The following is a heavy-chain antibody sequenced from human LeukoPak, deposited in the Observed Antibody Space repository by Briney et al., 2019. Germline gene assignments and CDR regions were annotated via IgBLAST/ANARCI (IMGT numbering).Heavy chain of an antibody. CDR3: ARDKGPVTKFDY. V-gene: IGHV1-46*01. J-gene: IGHJ4*02. D-gene: IGHD5-18*01. Sequence: ASVNVSCTASGYTFTSYYMHWVRQAPGQGLEWMGIINPSGGSTSYAQKFQGRVTMTRDTSTSTVYMELSSLRSEDTAVYYCARDKGPVTKFDYWGQGTLVTVSS. CDR2: INPSGGST. CDR1: GYTFTSYY.